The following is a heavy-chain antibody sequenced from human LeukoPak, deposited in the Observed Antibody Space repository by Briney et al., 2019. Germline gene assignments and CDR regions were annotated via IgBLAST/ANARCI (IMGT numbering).Heavy chain of an antibody. J-gene: IGHJ4*02. CDR2: IRYDGSNK. Sequence: PGGSLRLSCAASGLTFSSYGMHWVRQAPGKGLEWVAFIRYDGSNKYYADSVKGRFTISRDNSKNTLYLQMNSLRAEDTAVYYCAKDSNPLLTVTTLDYWGQGTLVTVSS. V-gene: IGHV3-30*02. CDR1: GLTFSSYG. CDR3: AKDSNPLLTVTTLDY. D-gene: IGHD4-17*01.